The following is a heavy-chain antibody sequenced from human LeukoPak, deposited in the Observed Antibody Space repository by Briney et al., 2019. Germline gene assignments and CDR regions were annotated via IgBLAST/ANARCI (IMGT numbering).Heavy chain of an antibody. J-gene: IGHJ4*02. CDR1: GLTFSSYG. CDR2: ISYDGSNK. Sequence: GGSLRLSCAASGLTFSSYGMHWVRQAPGKGLEWVAVISYDGSNKYYADSVKGRFTISRDNSKNTLYLQMNSLRAEDTAVYYCAKDRGAIAAELTDYWGQGTLVTVSS. D-gene: IGHD6-13*01. CDR3: AKDRGAIAAELTDY. V-gene: IGHV3-30*18.